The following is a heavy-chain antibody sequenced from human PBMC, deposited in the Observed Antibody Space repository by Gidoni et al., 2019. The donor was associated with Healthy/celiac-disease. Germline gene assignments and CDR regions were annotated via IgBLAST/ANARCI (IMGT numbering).Heavy chain of an antibody. CDR2: ISSSCSTI. CDR3: ARGGGIGAAAGTWAFDI. V-gene: IGHV3-48*03. Sequence: EVQLVESGGGLLHPGGSLRLYCAASGFSFRSSEMNWLRPAPGKGLEWVEYISSSCSTIDYADAVKGRFTISRDNAKNSLYLQMNSLRAEDTADYYGARGGGIGAAAGTWAFDIWGQGTMVTVSS. CDR1: GFSFRSSE. D-gene: IGHD6-13*01. J-gene: IGHJ3*02.